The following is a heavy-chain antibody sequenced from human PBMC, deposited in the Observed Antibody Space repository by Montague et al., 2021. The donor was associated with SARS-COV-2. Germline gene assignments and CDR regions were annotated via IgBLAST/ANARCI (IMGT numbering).Heavy chain of an antibody. CDR2: IYHSGST. J-gene: IGHJ6*02. V-gene: IGHV4-4*02. CDR1: GGSISSSNW. CDR3: ARRPLGYYYYGMDV. Sequence: SETLSLTCAVSGGSISSSNWWSWVRQPPGKGLEWIGEIYHSGSTNYNPSLKSRVTMSVDKSKNQFSLKLSSVTAADTAVYYWARRPLGYYYYGMDVWGQGTTVTVSS.